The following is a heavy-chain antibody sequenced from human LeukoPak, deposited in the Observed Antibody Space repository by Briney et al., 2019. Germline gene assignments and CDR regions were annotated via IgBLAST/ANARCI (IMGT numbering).Heavy chain of an antibody. D-gene: IGHD6-13*01. CDR2: ISSSSSTI. Sequence: GGSLRLSCAASGFTFSSYSMSWVRQAPGKGLEWVSYISSSSSTIYYADSVKGRFPISRDNAKNSLYLQMNSLRAEDTAVYYCARDHYGSSWFFDYWGQGTLVTVSS. V-gene: IGHV3-48*04. CDR3: ARDHYGSSWFFDY. CDR1: GFTFSSYS. J-gene: IGHJ4*02.